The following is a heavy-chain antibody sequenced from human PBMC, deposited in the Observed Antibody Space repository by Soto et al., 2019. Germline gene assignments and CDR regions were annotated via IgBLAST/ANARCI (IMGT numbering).Heavy chain of an antibody. CDR2: ISGSGGST. CDR3: AKDPDSSGWTSMDY. D-gene: IGHD6-19*01. Sequence: PGGSLRLSCAASGFTFSSYAMSWVRQAPGKGLEWVSAISGSGGSTYYADSVKGRFTISRDNSKNTLYLQMNSLRAEDTAVYYCAKDPDSSGWTSMDYWGQGTLVTVSS. CDR1: GFTFSSYA. V-gene: IGHV3-23*01. J-gene: IGHJ4*02.